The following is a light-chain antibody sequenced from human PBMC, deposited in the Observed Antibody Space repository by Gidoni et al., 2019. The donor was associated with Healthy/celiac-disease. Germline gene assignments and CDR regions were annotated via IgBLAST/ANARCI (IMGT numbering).Light chain of an antibody. CDR3: AAWDDSLNGPWV. V-gene: IGLV1-44*01. CDR2: SNN. Sequence: QSVPTQPPSASGTPGQWVTISCSGSSSNIGSNTVNWYQQLPGTAPKLLIYSNNQRPSGVPDRFSGSKSGTSASLAISGLQSEDEADYYCAAWDDSLNGPWVFGGGTKLTVL. CDR1: SSNIGSNT. J-gene: IGLJ3*02.